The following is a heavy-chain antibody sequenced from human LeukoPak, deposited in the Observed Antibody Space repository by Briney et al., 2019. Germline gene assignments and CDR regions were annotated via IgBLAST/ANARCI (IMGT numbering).Heavy chain of an antibody. J-gene: IGHJ4*02. V-gene: IGHV3-30*04. D-gene: IGHD5-24*01. CDR2: ISYDGNAK. Sequence: GALRLSCTASGLTFSTSPMHWVRQAPGKGLEWVAVISYDGNAKYYADSVKGRFTISRDNSKNTLYLQMNSLRPEDTAVHYCARSPSDGYNYLDYWGQGTLVTVSS. CDR3: ARSPSDGYNYLDY. CDR1: GLTFSTSP.